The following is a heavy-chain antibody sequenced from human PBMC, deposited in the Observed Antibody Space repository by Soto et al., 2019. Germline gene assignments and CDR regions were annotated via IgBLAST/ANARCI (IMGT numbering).Heavy chain of an antibody. Sequence: QVQLQESGPGLVKPSQTLSLTCTVSGGSISSGDYYWSWIRQPPAKGLEWIGYIYYSGSTYYNPSLKSRVTISVDTSKNKFSLKLSSVTAADTAVYYCARGLITMVRGFDYWGQGTLVTVSS. CDR2: IYYSGST. D-gene: IGHD3-10*01. J-gene: IGHJ4*02. V-gene: IGHV4-30-4*01. CDR3: ARGLITMVRGFDY. CDR1: GGSISSGDYY.